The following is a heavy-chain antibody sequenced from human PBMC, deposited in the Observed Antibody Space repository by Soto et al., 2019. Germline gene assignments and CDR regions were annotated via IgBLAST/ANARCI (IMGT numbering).Heavy chain of an antibody. V-gene: IGHV3-21*01. J-gene: IGHJ4*02. CDR1: GFTFSSYS. CDR3: ARTSSGWLGFDY. Sequence: EVQLVESGGGLVKPGGSLRLSCAASGFTFSSYSMNWVRQAPGKGLEWVSSISSSSSYIYYADSVKSRFTISRDNAKNSLYLQMNSLRAEDTAVYYCARTSSGWLGFDYWGQGTLVTVSS. CDR2: ISSSSSYI. D-gene: IGHD6-19*01.